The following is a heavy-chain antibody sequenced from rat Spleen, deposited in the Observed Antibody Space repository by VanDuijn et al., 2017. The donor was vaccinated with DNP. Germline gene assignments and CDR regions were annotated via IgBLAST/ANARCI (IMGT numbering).Heavy chain of an antibody. CDR3: VRPLGYSSYGFAY. V-gene: IGHV5-25*01. CDR2: ISTGGGNT. Sequence: EVHLVESGGGFVQPGRSMKLSCAASGFTFSNSDMAWVRQAPTKGLEWVASISTGGGNTYYRDSVKGRFTISRDNAKDTLYLQRDSLRSEDTATYYCVRPLGYSSYGFAYWGQGTLVTVSS. CDR1: GFTFSNSD. D-gene: IGHD1-2*01. J-gene: IGHJ3*01.